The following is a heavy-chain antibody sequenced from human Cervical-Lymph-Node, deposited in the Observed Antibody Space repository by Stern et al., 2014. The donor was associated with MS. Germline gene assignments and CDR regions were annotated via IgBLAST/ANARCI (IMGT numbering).Heavy chain of an antibody. D-gene: IGHD3-22*01. CDR1: GYFFANYW. J-gene: IGHJ4*02. Sequence: QLVQSGAEVKKPGESLRISCKGSGYFFANYWIAWGRQMPGKGMEWVGIIYPGDSDTRYSPSFQGQVTISADKSINTAYLQWSSLKASDTAMYFCARRTSGYFPFDYWGQGTLVTVSS. V-gene: IGHV5-51*03. CDR2: IYPGDSDT. CDR3: ARRTSGYFPFDY.